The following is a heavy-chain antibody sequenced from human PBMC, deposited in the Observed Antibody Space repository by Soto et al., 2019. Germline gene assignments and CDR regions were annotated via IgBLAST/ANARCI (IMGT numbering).Heavy chain of an antibody. J-gene: IGHJ4*02. CDR3: ARSIVVVTALDY. Sequence: QVQLVQSGAEEKKPGASVKVSCKASGYTFTSYAMHWVRQAPGQRLEWMGWINAGNGNTKYSQKFQGRVTITRDTSARTAYVELSSLRSEDTAVYYCARSIVVVTALDYWGQGTLVTVSS. V-gene: IGHV1-3*05. CDR2: INAGNGNT. CDR1: GYTFTSYA. D-gene: IGHD2-21*02.